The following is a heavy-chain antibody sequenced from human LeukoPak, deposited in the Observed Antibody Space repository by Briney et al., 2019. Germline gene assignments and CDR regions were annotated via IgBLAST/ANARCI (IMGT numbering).Heavy chain of an antibody. J-gene: IGHJ4*02. V-gene: IGHV1-3*01. CDR1: GYTFTSYA. CDR3: ASLGSGSYGGRNDY. D-gene: IGHD1-26*01. Sequence: GASVKVSCKTSGYTFTSYAMHWVRQAPGQRLEWMGWINAGNGNTKYSQKFQGRVTITRDTSASTAYMELSSLRSEDTAVYYCASLGSGSYGGRNDYWGQGTLVTVSS. CDR2: INAGNGNT.